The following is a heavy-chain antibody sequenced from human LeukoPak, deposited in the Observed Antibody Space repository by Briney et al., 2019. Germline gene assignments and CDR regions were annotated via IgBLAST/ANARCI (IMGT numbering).Heavy chain of an antibody. CDR3: ARDLRYTVTTLDV. CDR2: IYYSGST. Sequence: SETLSLTCTVSGASVNSGDYYWSWIRQPPGKGLEWIGYIYYSGSTYYNPSLKSRVSISVDTSKNQFSLKLSSLTAADTAVYYCARDLRYTVTTLDVWGQGTTVTVSS. J-gene: IGHJ6*02. V-gene: IGHV4-30-4*01. D-gene: IGHD4-17*01. CDR1: GASVNSGDYY.